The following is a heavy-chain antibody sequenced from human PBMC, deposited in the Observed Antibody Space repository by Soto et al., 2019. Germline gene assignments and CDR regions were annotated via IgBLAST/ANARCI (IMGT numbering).Heavy chain of an antibody. D-gene: IGHD3-22*01. CDR3: ARQDPHYYESSYRPAGFDP. CDR1: GGSISSSTHY. J-gene: IGHJ5*02. V-gene: IGHV4-39*01. CDR2: MYYSGST. Sequence: QLQLQESGPGLVKPSETLSLTCTVSGGSISSSTHYWGWIRQPPGKGLEWIGSMYYSGSTYYNPSLKCRVTISVDTSKNQFSQKLSSVTAADTAVYYCARQDPHYYESSYRPAGFDPWGQGTMVTVSS.